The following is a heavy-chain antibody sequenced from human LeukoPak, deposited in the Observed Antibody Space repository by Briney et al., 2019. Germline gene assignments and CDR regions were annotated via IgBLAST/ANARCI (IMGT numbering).Heavy chain of an antibody. CDR2: IYYSGST. CDR3: ARDYGVGRFHP. J-gene: IGHJ5*02. Sequence: PSETLSPTCTVSGGSISSYYWSWIRQPPGKRLEWIGYIYYSGSTNYNPSLKSRVTISVDTSKNQFSLKLTSVTAADTAVYYCARDYGVGRFHPWGQGTLVTVRS. D-gene: IGHD4-17*01. V-gene: IGHV4-59*01. CDR1: GGSISSYY.